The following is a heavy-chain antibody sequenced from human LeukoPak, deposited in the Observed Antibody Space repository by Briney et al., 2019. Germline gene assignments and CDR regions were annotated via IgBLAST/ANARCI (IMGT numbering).Heavy chain of an antibody. CDR1: GXSISSSSYY. J-gene: IGHJ4*01. V-gene: IGHV4-39*01. Sequence: SETLSLTCTVSGXSISSSSYYWGWVRQPPGKGLEWIGSIYYSGNTYYNPHNPSLKSRVTISLDTSKNQYSLRLTSVTAADTAVYYCAVDFGSHRVVYWGQGSLVTVSS. D-gene: IGHD3-3*01. CDR3: AVDFGSHRVVY. CDR2: IYYSGNT.